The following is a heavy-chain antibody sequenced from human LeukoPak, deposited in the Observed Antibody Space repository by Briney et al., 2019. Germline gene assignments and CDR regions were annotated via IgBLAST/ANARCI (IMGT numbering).Heavy chain of an antibody. J-gene: IGHJ4*02. Sequence: GGSLRLSCAASGFTFSRNSMNWVRQAPGKGLEWVSSISSSASYIYYADSVKGRFTISRDNAKNSLYLQMNSLRAEDTAVYHCARAGGSYYFDYWGQGTLVTVSS. CDR1: GFTFSRNS. V-gene: IGHV3-21*01. CDR3: ARAGGSYYFDY. CDR2: ISSSASYI. D-gene: IGHD1-26*01.